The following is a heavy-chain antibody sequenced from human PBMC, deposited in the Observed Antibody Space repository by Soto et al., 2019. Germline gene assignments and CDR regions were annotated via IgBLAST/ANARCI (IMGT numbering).Heavy chain of an antibody. CDR2: IYYSGST. Sequence: PSETLSLTCTVSGGSISSGGYYWSWIRQHPGKGLEWIGYIYYSGSTYYNPSLKSRVTISVDMSKNQFSLKLSSVTAADTAVYYCARAQLYDPAGGMDVWGQGTTVTVSS. D-gene: IGHD3-3*01. CDR3: ARAQLYDPAGGMDV. J-gene: IGHJ6*02. CDR1: GGSISSGGYY. V-gene: IGHV4-31*03.